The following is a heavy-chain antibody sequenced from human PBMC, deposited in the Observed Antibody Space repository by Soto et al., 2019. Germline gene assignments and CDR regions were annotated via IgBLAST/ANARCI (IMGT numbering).Heavy chain of an antibody. CDR1: GYTFTSYG. Sequence: ASVKVSCKASGYTFTSYGISWVRQAPGQGLEWMGWISAYNGNTNYAQKLQGRVTMTTDTSTSTAYMELRSLRSDDTAVYYCARVNRPDFLVSQGMDVWGQGTTVTVSS. D-gene: IGHD3-3*01. V-gene: IGHV1-18*01. CDR3: ARVNRPDFLVSQGMDV. CDR2: ISAYNGNT. J-gene: IGHJ6*02.